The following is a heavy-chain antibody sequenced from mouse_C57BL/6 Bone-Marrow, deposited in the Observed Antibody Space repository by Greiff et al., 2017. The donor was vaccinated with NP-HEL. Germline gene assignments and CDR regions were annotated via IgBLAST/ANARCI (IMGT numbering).Heavy chain of an antibody. CDR3: ARMTTVVATCDY. CDR2: IYPSDSET. V-gene: IGHV1-61*01. Sequence: VQLQQPGAELVRPGSSVKLSCKASGYTFTSYWMDWVKQRPGQGLEWIGNIYPSDSETHYNQKFKDKATLTVDKSSSTAYMQLSSLTSEDSAVYYCARMTTVVATCDYWGQGTTLTVSS. CDR1: GYTFTSYW. J-gene: IGHJ2*01. D-gene: IGHD1-1*01.